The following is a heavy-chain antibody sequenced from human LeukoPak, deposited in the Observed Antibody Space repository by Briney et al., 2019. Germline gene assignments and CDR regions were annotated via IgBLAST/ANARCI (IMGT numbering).Heavy chain of an antibody. CDR2: ISYDGSNK. V-gene: IGHV3-30*03. CDR1: RFTFSTYW. CDR3: ARGSGYDWNYYYYYMDV. D-gene: IGHD5-12*01. J-gene: IGHJ6*03. Sequence: GGSLRLSCAASRFTFSTYWMSWVRQAPGKGLEWVAVISYDGSNKYYADSVKGRFTISRDNSKNTLYLQMNSLRAEDTAVYYCARGSGYDWNYYYYYMDVWGKGTTVTVSS.